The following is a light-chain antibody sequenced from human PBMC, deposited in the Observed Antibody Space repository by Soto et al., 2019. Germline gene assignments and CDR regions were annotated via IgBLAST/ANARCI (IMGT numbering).Light chain of an antibody. V-gene: IGKV1-39*01. CDR2: VAS. CDR1: QSIGPY. Sequence: DIQMTQSPSSLSASVGDRVTITCRASQSIGPYLSWYQEKPGTPPRLLIYVASSLESGVPSRFGGSASGTDFTLTISSLQPEDFATYYCQQSHSSPLTFGQGTKVEI. CDR3: QQSHSSPLT. J-gene: IGKJ1*01.